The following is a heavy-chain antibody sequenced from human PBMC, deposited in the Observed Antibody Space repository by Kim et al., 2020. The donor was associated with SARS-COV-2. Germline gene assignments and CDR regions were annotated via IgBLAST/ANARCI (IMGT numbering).Heavy chain of an antibody. CDR3: ASPGYSSGWYPSWGRFDY. J-gene: IGHJ4*02. D-gene: IGHD6-19*01. V-gene: IGHV4-34*01. Sequence: KSRVTIPVDTSKNQFSLKLSSVTAADTAVYYCASPGYSSGWYPSWGRFDYWGQGTLVTVSS.